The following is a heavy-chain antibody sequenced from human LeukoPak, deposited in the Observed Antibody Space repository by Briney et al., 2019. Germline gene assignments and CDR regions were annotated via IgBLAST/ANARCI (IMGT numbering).Heavy chain of an antibody. CDR2: IYYSGST. D-gene: IGHD3-16*02. CDR1: SGSISSYY. J-gene: IGHJ4*02. Sequence: PSETLSLTCTVSSGSISSYYWGWIRQPPGKGLEWIGSIYYSGSTYYNPSLKSRVTISVDTSKNQFSLKLSSVTAADTAVYYCARGRARGSYRIDYWGQGTLVTVSS. V-gene: IGHV4-39*07. CDR3: ARGRARGSYRIDY.